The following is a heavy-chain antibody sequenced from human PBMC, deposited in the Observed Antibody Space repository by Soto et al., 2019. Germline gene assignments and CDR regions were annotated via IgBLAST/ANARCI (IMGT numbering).Heavy chain of an antibody. CDR1: GFTFSSYS. Sequence: EVQLVESGGGLIQPGGSLRLSCAASGFTFSSYSMNWVRQAPGKGLEWVSYISSSSGTIYYADYVKGRFTISRDNAKNSLYLQLNSLRDEDTAVYYCATSARTASSSVGWGQGTLVTVSS. D-gene: IGHD6-13*01. CDR2: ISSSSGTI. V-gene: IGHV3-48*02. J-gene: IGHJ4*02. CDR3: ATSARTASSSVG.